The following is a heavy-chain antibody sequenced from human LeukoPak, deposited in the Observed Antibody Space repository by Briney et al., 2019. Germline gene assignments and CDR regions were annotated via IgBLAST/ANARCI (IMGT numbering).Heavy chain of an antibody. J-gene: IGHJ5*02. Sequence: GGSLRLSCAASGFTFSNYWMIWVRQAPGKGLEWVGNIKQDGSEKRYADSVRGRFTISRDNAQTSLYLQMNRLRAEDTAVYYCARASDPWLQLTWGQGTLVTVSS. D-gene: IGHD5-24*01. CDR1: GFTFSNYW. CDR3: ARASDPWLQLT. CDR2: IKQDGSEK. V-gene: IGHV3-7*05.